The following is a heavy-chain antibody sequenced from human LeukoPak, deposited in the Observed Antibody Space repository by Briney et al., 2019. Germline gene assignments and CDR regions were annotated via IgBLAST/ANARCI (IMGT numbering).Heavy chain of an antibody. J-gene: IGHJ4*02. V-gene: IGHV3-48*01. CDR3: ARDRGSLENPYTPPYYFDY. CDR2: ISSSSSTI. Sequence: PGGSLRLSCAASGFTFDDSGMNWVRQAPGKGLEWVSYISSSSSTIYYADSVKGRFTISRDNAKNSLYLQMNSLRAEDTAVYYCARDRGSLENPYTPPYYFDYWGQGTLVTVSS. D-gene: IGHD3-10*01. CDR1: GFTFDDSG.